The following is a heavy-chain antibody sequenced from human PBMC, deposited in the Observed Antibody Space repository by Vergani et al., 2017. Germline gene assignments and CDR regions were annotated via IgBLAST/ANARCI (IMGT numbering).Heavy chain of an antibody. CDR1: GGSISSGSYY. J-gene: IGHJ4*02. CDR3: AKDPDFWSGWLPAWLDY. V-gene: IGHV3-23*01. D-gene: IGHD3-3*01. Sequence: VQLQESGPGLVKPSQTLSLTCTVSGGSISSGSYYWSWIRQPAGKGLEWVSAISGSGGSTYYADSVKGRFTISRDNSKNTLYLQMNSLRAEDTAVYYCAKDPDFWSGWLPAWLDYWGQGTLVTVSS. CDR2: ISGSGGST.